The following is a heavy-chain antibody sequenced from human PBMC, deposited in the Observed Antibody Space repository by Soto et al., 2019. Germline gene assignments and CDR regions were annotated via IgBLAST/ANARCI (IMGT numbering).Heavy chain of an antibody. D-gene: IGHD5-12*01. CDR1: GGSISSYY. Sequence: SDTLSLTCTVSGGSISSYYWSWIRQPPGKGLEWIGYIYYSGSTNYNPSLKSRVTISVDTSKNQFSLKLSSVTAADTAVYYCARAYSGYDYGYYYYYMDVWGKGTTVNVSS. CDR2: IYYSGST. J-gene: IGHJ6*03. CDR3: ARAYSGYDYGYYYYYMDV. V-gene: IGHV4-59*01.